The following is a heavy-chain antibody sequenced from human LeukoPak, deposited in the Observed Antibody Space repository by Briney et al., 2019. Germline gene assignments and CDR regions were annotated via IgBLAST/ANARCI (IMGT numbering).Heavy chain of an antibody. J-gene: IGHJ4*02. CDR1: GFTVSSNY. V-gene: IGHV3-53*04. CDR3: AKGPVSAIVGATTLDY. CDR2: IYSGGST. Sequence: GGSLRLSCAASGFTVSSNYMSWVRQAPGKGPEWVSVIYSGGSTYYADSVKGRFTISRHNSKNTLYLQMNSLRAEDTAVYYCAKGPVSAIVGATTLDYWGQGTLVTVSS. D-gene: IGHD1-26*01.